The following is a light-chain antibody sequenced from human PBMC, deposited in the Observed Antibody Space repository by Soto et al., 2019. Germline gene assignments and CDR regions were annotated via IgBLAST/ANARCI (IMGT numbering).Light chain of an antibody. CDR1: QSVSNNY. J-gene: IGKJ1*01. Sequence: IGMTQSPAPPAGSPGGRATLSCRASQSVSNNYLAWYQQKPGQAPRLLIYGASNRATGIPDRFSGSGSGTDFTLTISRLEPEDFAVYYCQQYGSSGTFGQGTKVDI. V-gene: IGKV3-20*01. CDR2: GAS. CDR3: QQYGSSGT.